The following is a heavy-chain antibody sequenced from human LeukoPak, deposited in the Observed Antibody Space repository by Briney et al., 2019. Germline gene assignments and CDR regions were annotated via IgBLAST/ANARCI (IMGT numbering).Heavy chain of an antibody. Sequence: GGSLRLSCAASGFTFSSYEMNWVRQAPGKGLEWVANIKQDGSEKYYVDSVKGRFTISRDNAKNSLYLQMNSLRAEDTAVYYCARATLGYCSSTSCYTGYFDYWGQGTLVTVSS. CDR1: GFTFSSYE. D-gene: IGHD2-2*02. CDR2: IKQDGSEK. CDR3: ARATLGYCSSTSCYTGYFDY. J-gene: IGHJ4*02. V-gene: IGHV3-7*01.